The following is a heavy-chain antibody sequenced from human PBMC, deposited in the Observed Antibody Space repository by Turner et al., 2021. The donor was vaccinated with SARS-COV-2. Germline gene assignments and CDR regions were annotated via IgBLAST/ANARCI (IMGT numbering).Heavy chain of an antibody. J-gene: IGHJ4*02. Sequence: VQLVESGGALVEPGGYLRLSCAASGFTYSTYWMAWVRHAPGKGLEWVAHIRSDGSDQYYVGSVKGRFTISRDNVENSLFLQMNSLRAEDTAVYYCARHGDYCFAHWGQGTLLTVSS. CDR1: GFTYSTYW. CDR3: ARHGDYCFAH. V-gene: IGHV3-7*01. D-gene: IGHD4-17*01. CDR2: IRSDGSDQ.